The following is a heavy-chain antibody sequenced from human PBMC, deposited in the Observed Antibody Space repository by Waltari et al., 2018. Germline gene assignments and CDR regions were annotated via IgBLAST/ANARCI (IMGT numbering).Heavy chain of an antibody. CDR1: GITFRRSG. CDR2: ISYDGIDK. D-gene: IGHD7-27*01. J-gene: IGHJ4*02. Sequence: QVRLVESGGGVVQPGTSLRLSCAASGITFRRSGLHWVRQAPGKGLEWVAFISYDGIDKYYVDSVKGRFTISRDNSKNTLSMEMNSLRAEDTAVYYCARDGDGSVFDYWGQGTLVTVSS. V-gene: IGHV3-33*05. CDR3: ARDGDGSVFDY.